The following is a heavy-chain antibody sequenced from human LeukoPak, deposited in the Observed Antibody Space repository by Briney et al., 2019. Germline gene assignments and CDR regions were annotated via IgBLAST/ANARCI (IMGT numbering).Heavy chain of an antibody. Sequence: ASVKVSCKASGYTFTSYGIIWVRQAPGQGLEWMGWISAYNGNTNYPQKLQGRVTMTTDTSTSTAYMELRSLRSDDTAVYYCARDNSMHERGWWFDPWGQGTLVTVSS. D-gene: IGHD4-23*01. J-gene: IGHJ5*02. CDR2: ISAYNGNT. CDR3: ARDNSMHERGWWFDP. V-gene: IGHV1-18*01. CDR1: GYTFTSYG.